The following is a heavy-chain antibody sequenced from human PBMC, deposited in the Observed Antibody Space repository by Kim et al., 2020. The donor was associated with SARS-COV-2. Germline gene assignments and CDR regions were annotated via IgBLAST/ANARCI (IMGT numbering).Heavy chain of an antibody. CDR2: IDADNGNT. V-gene: IGHV1-3*01. Sequence: ASVKVSCKASGYTFTSYAFHWVRQAPGQRLEWMGWIDADNGNTKYSQKFQGRVTITRDTSATTAYMELSSLRSEDTTVYYCARNEDYWGQGTLVTVSS. CDR1: GYTFTSYA. J-gene: IGHJ4*02. CDR3: ARNEDY.